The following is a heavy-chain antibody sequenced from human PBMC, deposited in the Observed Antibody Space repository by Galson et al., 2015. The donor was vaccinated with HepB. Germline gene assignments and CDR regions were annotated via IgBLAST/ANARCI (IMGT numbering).Heavy chain of an antibody. CDR1: GFTFSTYG. D-gene: IGHD3-3*01. CDR2: ISYDGTNQ. Sequence: SLRLSCAASGFTFSTYGMHWVRQAPGKGLEWVAIISYDGTNQYYADSVKGRFTISRDNSNNTVYLQMNSLRPEDTAVYYCAKSPYYDFWSGHSPENHFGLDVWGQGTTVIVSS. CDR3: AKSPYYDFWSGHSPENHFGLDV. J-gene: IGHJ6*02. V-gene: IGHV3-30*18.